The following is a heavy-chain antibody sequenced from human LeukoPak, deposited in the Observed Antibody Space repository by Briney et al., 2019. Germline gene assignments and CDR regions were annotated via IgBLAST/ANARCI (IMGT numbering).Heavy chain of an antibody. CDR2: ISSISHYI. Sequence: GGSLRLSCAASGFTFDRYSMNWVRQAPGKGLEWVSTISSISHYIYYADSVKGRFTISRDNAKNSMYLQMNSLRAEDTGVYYCARDLSLGNPGGFDYWGQGALVTVSS. D-gene: IGHD3-16*01. V-gene: IGHV3-21*01. J-gene: IGHJ4*02. CDR1: GFTFDRYS. CDR3: ARDLSLGNPGGFDY.